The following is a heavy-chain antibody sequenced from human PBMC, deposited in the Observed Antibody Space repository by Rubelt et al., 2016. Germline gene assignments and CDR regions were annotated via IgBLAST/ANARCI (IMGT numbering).Heavy chain of an antibody. Sequence: QLQLQESGPGLVQPSAILSLTCTVSGGSMRGSSHYWAWIRQPPGKGLEWIGTIYYRGSTYYNPSLKSRVTMSVDTSKNQFSLKVSSVTGADTAVYYWARQSGNSRFDYWGQGTLVTVSS. V-gene: IGHV4-39*01. J-gene: IGHJ4*02. CDR2: IYYRGST. CDR1: GGSMRGSSHY. CDR3: ARQSGNSRFDY. D-gene: IGHD3-3*01.